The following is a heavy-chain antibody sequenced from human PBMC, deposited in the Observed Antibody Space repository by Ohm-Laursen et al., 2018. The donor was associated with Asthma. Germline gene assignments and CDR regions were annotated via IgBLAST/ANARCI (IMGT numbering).Heavy chain of an antibody. D-gene: IGHD6-13*01. J-gene: IGHJ4*02. V-gene: IGHV3-33*08. CDR3: ARFHGSSWYYFDY. Sequence: SLRLSCAASGFTFSSYAMSWVRQAPGKGLEWVAVIWYDGSNKYYADSVKGRFTISRDNSKNTLYLQMNSLRAEDTAVYYCARFHGSSWYYFDYWGQGTLVTVSS. CDR1: GFTFSSYA. CDR2: IWYDGSNK.